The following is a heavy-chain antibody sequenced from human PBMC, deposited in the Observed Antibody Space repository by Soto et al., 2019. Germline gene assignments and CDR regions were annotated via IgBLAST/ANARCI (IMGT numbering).Heavy chain of an antibody. V-gene: IGHV4-31*03. CDR3: ARGPGI. CDR2: IYYSGST. Sequence: QVQLQESGPGLVKPSQTLSLTCTVSGGSISSGGYYWSWIRQHPGKGLEWIGYIYYSGSTYYNPSLKSRVTISVDRPKTQFPRKLCSVTAADPDVYYCARGPGIWGQGTLVTVSS. J-gene: IGHJ4*02. CDR1: GGSISSGGYY.